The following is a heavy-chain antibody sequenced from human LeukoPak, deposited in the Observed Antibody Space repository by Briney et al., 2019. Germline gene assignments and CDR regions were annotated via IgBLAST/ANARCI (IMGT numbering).Heavy chain of an antibody. CDR1: GGSISSYY. Sequence: SETLSLTFTVSGGSISSYYWSGIRQPAGKGLEWIGRIYTSGSTNYNPSLKSRVTMSVDTSKNQFSLKLSSVTAADTAVYYCARGPYNKGRYYYYYMDVWGKGTTVTVSS. CDR2: IYTSGST. D-gene: IGHD5-24*01. V-gene: IGHV4-4*07. J-gene: IGHJ6*03. CDR3: ARGPYNKGRYYYYYMDV.